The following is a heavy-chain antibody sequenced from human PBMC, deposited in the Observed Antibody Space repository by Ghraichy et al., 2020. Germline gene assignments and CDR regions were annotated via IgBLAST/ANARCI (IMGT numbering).Heavy chain of an antibody. CDR1: GGSISSYY. D-gene: IGHD1-26*01. Sequence: SETLSLTCTVSGGSISSYYWNWIRQPPGRGLELIGYVYYNWNTNYNPSLKSRVTISKDTSNNQFSLTLSSVTAADTAVYYCARGLNSGHYYYYYMDVWGKGTTVRVAS. CDR3: ARGLNSGHYYYYYMDV. J-gene: IGHJ6*03. CDR2: VYYNWNT. V-gene: IGHV4-59*01.